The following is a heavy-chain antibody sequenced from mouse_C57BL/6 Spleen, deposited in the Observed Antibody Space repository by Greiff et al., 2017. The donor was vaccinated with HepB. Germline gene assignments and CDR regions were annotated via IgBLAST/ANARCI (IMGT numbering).Heavy chain of an antibody. CDR3: ARGGYDGYYYWYFDV. CDR1: GFTFSSYA. D-gene: IGHD2-3*01. Sequence: EVQVVESGGGLVKPGGSLKLSCAASGFTFSSYAMSWVRQTPEKRLEWVATISDGGSYTYYPDNVKGRFTISRDNAKNNLYLQMSHLKSEDTAMYYGARGGYDGYYYWYFDVWGTGTTVTVSS. CDR2: ISDGGSYT. J-gene: IGHJ1*03. V-gene: IGHV5-4*01.